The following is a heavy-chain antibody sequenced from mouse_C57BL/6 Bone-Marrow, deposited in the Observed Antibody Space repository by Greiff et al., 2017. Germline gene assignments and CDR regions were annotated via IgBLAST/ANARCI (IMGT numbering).Heavy chain of an antibody. V-gene: IGHV1-64*01. D-gene: IGHD1-1*01. Sequence: QLQQPGAELVKPGASVKLSCKASGYTFTSYWMHWVKQRPGQGLEWIGMIHPNSGSTNYNEKFKSKATLTVDKSSSTAYMQLSSLTSEDSAVYYCARGDYYGSSLWYFDVWGTGTTVTVSS. CDR1: GYTFTSYW. CDR2: IHPNSGST. J-gene: IGHJ1*03. CDR3: ARGDYYGSSLWYFDV.